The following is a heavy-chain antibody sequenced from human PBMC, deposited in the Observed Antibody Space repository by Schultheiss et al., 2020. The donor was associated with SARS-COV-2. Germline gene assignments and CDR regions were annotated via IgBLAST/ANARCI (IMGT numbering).Heavy chain of an antibody. V-gene: IGHV3-30-3*01. CDR2: ISYDGSNK. D-gene: IGHD5-12*01. CDR1: GFTFSSYA. Sequence: GGSLRLSCAASGFTFSSYAMSWVRQAPGKGLEWVAVISYDGSNKYYADSVKGRFTISRDNSKNTLYLQMNSLRVEDTALYYCVKDGGYDFVERLLGGMDVWGQGTTVTVSS. CDR3: VKDGGYDFVERLLGGMDV. J-gene: IGHJ6*02.